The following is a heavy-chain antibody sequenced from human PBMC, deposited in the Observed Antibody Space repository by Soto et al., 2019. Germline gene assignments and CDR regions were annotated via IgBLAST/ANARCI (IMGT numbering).Heavy chain of an antibody. J-gene: IGHJ5*02. V-gene: IGHV3-30*19. CDR1: GFSFRTFG. Sequence: QVQLVESGGGVVQPGRSLRLSCAASGFSFRTFGMHWVRQAPGKGLEWVALVSYDGSDEYYEDSVKGRFTISRDNSKNADYLKMNSLRVEDTAVYYCGRGYSDAGSFACGIDRWGQGTLVTVSS. CDR3: GRGYSDAGSFACGIDR. D-gene: IGHD5-12*01. CDR2: VSYDGSDE.